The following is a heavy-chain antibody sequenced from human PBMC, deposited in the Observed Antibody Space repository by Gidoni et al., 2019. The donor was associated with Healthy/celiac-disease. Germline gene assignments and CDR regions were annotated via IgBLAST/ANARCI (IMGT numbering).Heavy chain of an antibody. D-gene: IGHD6-19*01. CDR2: IGTAGDT. J-gene: IGHJ4*02. CDR3: ARSEGGWSTFDY. V-gene: IGHV3-13*01. CDR1: GFTFSSYD. Sequence: EVQLVEYGGGVVQPGGALRRSCAASGFTFSSYDMHWVRQATGKGLEWVSAIGTAGDTYYPGSVKGRFTISRENAKNSLYLQMNSLRAEDTAVYYCARSEGGWSTFDYWGQGTLVTVSS.